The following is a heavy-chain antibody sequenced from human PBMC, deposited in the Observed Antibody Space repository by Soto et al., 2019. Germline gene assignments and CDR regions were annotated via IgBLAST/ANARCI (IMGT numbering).Heavy chain of an antibody. Sequence: QLQLQASGPGLVKPSETLSLPCTVSGGSISSSSSYWGCIRQPPGMGLEWIGSIYYSGSTYYNPSIKSRVTISVDTSKNQFSLKLSSVTAADTAVYYCARRSYADAFDIWGQGTMVTVSS. CDR3: ARRSYADAFDI. V-gene: IGHV4-39*01. CDR1: GGSISSSSSY. D-gene: IGHD3-16*01. J-gene: IGHJ3*02. CDR2: IYYSGST.